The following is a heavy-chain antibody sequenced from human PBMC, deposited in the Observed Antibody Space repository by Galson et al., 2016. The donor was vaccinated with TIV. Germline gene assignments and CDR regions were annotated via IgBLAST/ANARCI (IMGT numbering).Heavy chain of an antibody. CDR3: TKVPSSGFSYYYGLDV. CDR2: ISGGGGST. CDR1: GFTFSIFA. V-gene: IGHV3-23*01. Sequence: SLRLSCAASGFTFSIFAMTWARQAPGMGLEWVSAISGGGGSTYYADSVKGRFTVSRDNSKNTVFLQMNSLRAEDTAVYYCTKVPSSGFSYYYGLDVWGQGTTVTVSS. D-gene: IGHD3-22*01. J-gene: IGHJ6*02.